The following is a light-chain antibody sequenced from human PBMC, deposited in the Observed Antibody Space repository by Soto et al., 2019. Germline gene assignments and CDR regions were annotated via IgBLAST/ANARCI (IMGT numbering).Light chain of an antibody. CDR2: VNS. Sequence: QSVLTQPPSVSGAPGQRVTISCTGTNSNIGAGYDVHWYRQLPGTAPKLLIYVNSNRPSGVSDRFSGSKSGSSASLAITGLQAEDEADYYCQSFDSSLSGSVFGGGTKVTVL. CDR3: QSFDSSLSGSV. V-gene: IGLV1-40*01. J-gene: IGLJ3*02. CDR1: NSNIGAGYD.